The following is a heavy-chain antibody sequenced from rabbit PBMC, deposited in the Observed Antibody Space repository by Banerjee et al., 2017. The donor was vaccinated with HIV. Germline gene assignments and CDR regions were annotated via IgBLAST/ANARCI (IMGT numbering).Heavy chain of an antibody. D-gene: IGHD4-1*01. Sequence: QEQLVESGGGLVQPEGSLTLTCKASGSDISSNAMCWVRQAPGKGLELIACIYSSNGDKWYASWVNGRFTISRSTSLNTVDLKMTSLTVADTATYFCARDLAGVIGWNFGLWGPGTLVTV. CDR2: IYSSNGDK. CDR3: ARDLAGVIGWNFGL. V-gene: IGHV1S47*01. CDR1: GSDISSNA. J-gene: IGHJ4*01.